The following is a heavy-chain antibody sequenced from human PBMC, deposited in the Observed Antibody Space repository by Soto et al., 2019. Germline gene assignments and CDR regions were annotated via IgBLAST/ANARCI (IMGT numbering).Heavy chain of an antibody. CDR1: GFTVSSNY. V-gene: IGHV3-66*01. J-gene: IGHJ6*03. CDR2: IYSGGST. CDR3: ARVSFGVRYFPYYYDMDV. Sequence: GGSLRLSCAASGFTVSSNYMSWVRQAPGKGLEWVSVIYSGGSTYYADSVKGRFTISRDNSKNTLYLQMNSLRAEDTAVYYRARVSFGVRYFPYYYDMDVWGKGTTVTVS. D-gene: IGHD3-9*01.